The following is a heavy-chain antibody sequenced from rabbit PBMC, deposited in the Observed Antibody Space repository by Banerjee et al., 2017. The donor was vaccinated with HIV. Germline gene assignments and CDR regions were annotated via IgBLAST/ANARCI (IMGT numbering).Heavy chain of an antibody. Sequence: EESGGGLVQPEGSLTLTCTASGFSFSSSYWICWVRQAPGKGLEWIACIYAGSSGSTYYASWAKGRFTISKTSTTTVTLQMTSLTAADTATYFCATDTSGYYAFDLWGPGTLVTVS. J-gene: IGHJ4*01. CDR1: GFSFSSSYW. V-gene: IGHV1S45*01. D-gene: IGHD1-1*01. CDR2: IYAGSSGST. CDR3: ATDTSGYYAFDL.